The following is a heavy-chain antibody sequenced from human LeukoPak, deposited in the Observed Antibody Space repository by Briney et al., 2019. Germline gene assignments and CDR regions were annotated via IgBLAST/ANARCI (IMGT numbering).Heavy chain of an antibody. CDR1: GGSFSGYY. V-gene: IGHV4-34*01. CDR3: ARHPSGTTWFDP. D-gene: IGHD3-10*01. CDR2: INHSGST. Sequence: PTETLSLTCAVYGGSFSGYYWSWIRQRPGKGLEWIGEINHSGSTNYNPSLKSRVTISVDTSKNQFSLRLSSVTAADTAVYYCARHPSGTTWFDPWGQGTLVTVSS. J-gene: IGHJ5*02.